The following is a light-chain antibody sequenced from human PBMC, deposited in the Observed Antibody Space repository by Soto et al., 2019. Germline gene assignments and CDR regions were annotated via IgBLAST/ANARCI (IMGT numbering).Light chain of an antibody. CDR2: EGN. CDR1: SSDVGSYNL. J-gene: IGLJ2*01. CDR3: CSYAGSRNLV. V-gene: IGLV2-23*01. Sequence: QSVLTQPASVSGSPGQSITISCTGTSSDVGSYNLVSWYQQHPGKAPKLMIYEGNKRPSGVSNRFSGSKSGNTASLTISGLQAEDESDYYCCSYAGSRNLVFGGGTKVTVL.